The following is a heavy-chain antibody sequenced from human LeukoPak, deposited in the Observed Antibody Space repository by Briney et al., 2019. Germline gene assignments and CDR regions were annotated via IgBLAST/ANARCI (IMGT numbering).Heavy chain of an antibody. Sequence: GGSLRLSCAASGFTFSDSSMSWIRQAPGKGLECVAYIGTTINYADSVKGRFTISRDNSKNTLYLQMNSLRAEDTAVYYCARDGSYDSSGYVDYWGQGTLVTVSS. D-gene: IGHD3-22*01. J-gene: IGHJ4*02. CDR3: ARDGSYDSSGYVDY. CDR2: IGTTI. V-gene: IGHV3-11*04. CDR1: GFTFSDSS.